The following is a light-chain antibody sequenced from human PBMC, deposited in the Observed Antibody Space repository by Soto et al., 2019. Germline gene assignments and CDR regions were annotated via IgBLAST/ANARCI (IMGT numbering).Light chain of an antibody. V-gene: IGKV1-5*01. J-gene: IGKJ1*01. CDR1: QVISSW. Sequence: DIQMTQSPSTLSACVGDRVTITCRASQVISSWLAWYQQKPGKPPKVLIYGASNLQSGVPPRFSGSGSGTDFTLAISSLQPEDSATYYCLQDINYPWTFGQGTKVDIK. CDR3: LQDINYPWT. CDR2: GAS.